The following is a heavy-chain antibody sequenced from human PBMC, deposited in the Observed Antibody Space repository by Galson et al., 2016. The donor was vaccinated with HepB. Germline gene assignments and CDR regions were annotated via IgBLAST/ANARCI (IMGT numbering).Heavy chain of an antibody. CDR2: VNQSGGT. J-gene: IGHJ4*02. V-gene: IGHV4-34*01. D-gene: IGHD5-18*01. Sequence: LSLTCAVYGESFSGSWSWLRQPPGKELEWIGEVNQSGGTNYNPSLKSRVTISVDTSKNQFSLKLSSVTAADTAVYYCARGRGHSYGLRSFDYWGLGTLVTVSS. CDR1: GESFSGS. CDR3: ARGRGHSYGLRSFDY.